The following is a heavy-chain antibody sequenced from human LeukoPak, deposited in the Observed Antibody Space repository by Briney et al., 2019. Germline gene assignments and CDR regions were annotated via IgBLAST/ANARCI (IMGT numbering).Heavy chain of an antibody. CDR3: ARDGSNSGWIDY. CDR2: INSDGSTT. D-gene: IGHD6-19*01. J-gene: IGHJ4*02. Sequence: WGSLRLSCAASGFTFSRYWMHCVRQVPRKGLLWVSRINSDGSTTTYADFVKGRFTISRDDSKNTLYLQMNILRAEDTAVYYCARDGSNSGWIDYWGQGTLVTVSS. CDR1: GFTFSRYW. V-gene: IGHV3-74*01.